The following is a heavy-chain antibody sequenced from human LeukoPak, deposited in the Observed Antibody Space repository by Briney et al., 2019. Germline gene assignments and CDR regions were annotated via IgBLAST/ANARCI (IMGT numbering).Heavy chain of an antibody. Sequence: QAGGSLRLSCAASGFTFSSYWMHWVRQAPGKGLVWVSRINSDGSSTSYADSVKGRFTISRDNAKNTLYLQMNGLRAEDTAVYYCARRSAAKDAFDIWGQGTMVTVSS. D-gene: IGHD6-25*01. CDR3: ARRSAAKDAFDI. CDR1: GFTFSSYW. CDR2: INSDGSST. V-gene: IGHV3-74*01. J-gene: IGHJ3*02.